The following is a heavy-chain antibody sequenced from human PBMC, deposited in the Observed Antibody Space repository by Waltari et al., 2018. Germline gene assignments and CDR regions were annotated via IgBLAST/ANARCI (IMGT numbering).Heavy chain of an antibody. J-gene: IGHJ3*02. Sequence: QVQLVQSGAEVKKPGSSVKVSCKASGGTFSSYAISWVRPAPGQGLEWSGGIIPIFGTANYAQKFQGRVTITADESTSTAYMELSSLRSEDTAVYYCASWARIAAAGTGAFDIWGQGTMVTVSS. D-gene: IGHD6-13*01. V-gene: IGHV1-69*13. CDR2: IIPIFGTA. CDR3: ASWARIAAAGTGAFDI. CDR1: GGTFSSYA.